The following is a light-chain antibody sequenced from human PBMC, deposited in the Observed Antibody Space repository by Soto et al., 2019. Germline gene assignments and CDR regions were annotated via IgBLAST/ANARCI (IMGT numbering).Light chain of an antibody. CDR3: QQRSNWPST. CDR2: DAS. J-gene: IGKJ5*01. V-gene: IGKV3-11*01. Sequence: EIVLTQSPATLALSPGERVTLSCRASQSVSSSLVWYQQKPGQAPRLLIYDASNRATGIPARFSGSGSGTDFTLTTSSLEPEHFAVYYCQQRSNWPSTFGQGTLLEIK. CDR1: QSVSSS.